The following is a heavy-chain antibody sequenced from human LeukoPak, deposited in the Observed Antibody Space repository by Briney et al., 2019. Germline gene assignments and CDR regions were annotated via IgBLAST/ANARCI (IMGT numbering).Heavy chain of an antibody. Sequence: GGSLRLSCAASGFTFTSYWMSWMRQAPGKGLQWVANIKHDGSEQYYVDSVKGRFTISRDNAKNSLYLQMDSLGVEDTAVYYCKSGGAAPGRFDYWGQGVLVTVSS. V-gene: IGHV3-7*01. D-gene: IGHD6-13*01. CDR1: GFTFTSYW. CDR2: IKHDGSEQ. J-gene: IGHJ4*02. CDR3: KSGGAAPGRFDY.